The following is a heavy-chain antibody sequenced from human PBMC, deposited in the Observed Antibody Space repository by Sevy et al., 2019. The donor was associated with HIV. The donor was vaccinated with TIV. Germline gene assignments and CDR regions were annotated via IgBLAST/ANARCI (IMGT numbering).Heavy chain of an antibody. V-gene: IGHV4-4*02. D-gene: IGHD3-22*01. CDR1: GGSISSSNW. Sequence: SETLSLTCAVSGGSISSSNWWSWVRQPPGKGLEWIGEIYHSGSTNYNPSLKSRVTISVDKSKNQFSLKLSSVSAADTAVYYCARDLGYYYDGSGYFDYWGQGTLVTVSS. CDR2: IYHSGST. CDR3: ARDLGYYYDGSGYFDY. J-gene: IGHJ4*02.